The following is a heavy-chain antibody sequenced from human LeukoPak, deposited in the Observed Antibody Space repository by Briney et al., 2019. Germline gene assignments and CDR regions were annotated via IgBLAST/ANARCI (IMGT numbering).Heavy chain of an antibody. CDR2: ISGTGGDT. Sequence: GGSLRLSCAVSGFTFSGYAMNWVRQAPGKGPEWVSAISGTGGDTYYADSVKGRFTISRDNSKNTLYLQVNSLRADDTALYYCARRVYTSSWSAFDYWGQGSLVTVSS. CDR3: ARRVYTSSWSAFDY. D-gene: IGHD6-13*01. J-gene: IGHJ4*02. V-gene: IGHV3-23*01. CDR1: GFTFSGYA.